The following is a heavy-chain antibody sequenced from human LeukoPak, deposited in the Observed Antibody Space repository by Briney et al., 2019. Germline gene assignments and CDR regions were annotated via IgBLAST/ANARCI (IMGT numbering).Heavy chain of an antibody. J-gene: IGHJ6*02. Sequence: ASVKVSCKASGGTFSSYAISWVRQAPGQGLEWMGRIIPILGIANYAQKFQGRVTTTADKSTSTAYMELSSLRSEDTAVYYCARDLVDYCYGMDVWGQGTTVTVSS. V-gene: IGHV1-69*04. CDR2: IIPILGIA. CDR3: ARDLVDYCYGMDV. CDR1: GGTFSSYA.